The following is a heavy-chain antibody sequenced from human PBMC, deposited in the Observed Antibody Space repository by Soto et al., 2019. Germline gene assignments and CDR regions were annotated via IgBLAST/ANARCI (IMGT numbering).Heavy chain of an antibody. CDR1: GGSISSSNW. Sequence: KSSETLSLTCAVSGGSISSSNWWSWVRQPPGKGLEWIGEIYHSGSTNYNPSLKSRVTISVDKSKNQFSLKLSSVTAADTAVYYCARASSVYDGPRFDYWGQGTLVTVSS. V-gene: IGHV4-4*02. CDR3: ARASSVYDGPRFDY. D-gene: IGHD5-12*01. CDR2: IYHSGST. J-gene: IGHJ4*02.